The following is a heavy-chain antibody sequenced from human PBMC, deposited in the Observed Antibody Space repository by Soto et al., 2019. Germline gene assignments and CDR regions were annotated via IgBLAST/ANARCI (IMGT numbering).Heavy chain of an antibody. CDR3: ARQIYDSDTGPNFQYYFDS. V-gene: IGHV5-10-1*01. CDR2: IDPSDSQT. Sequence: GESLKISCKGSGYSFAGYWITLVRPKPGKGLDWMGRIDPSDSQTYYSPSFRGHVTISVTKSITTVFLQWSSLRASDTAMYYCARQIYDSDTGPNFQYYFDSWGQGTPVTVSS. CDR1: GYSFAGYW. J-gene: IGHJ4*02. D-gene: IGHD3-22*01.